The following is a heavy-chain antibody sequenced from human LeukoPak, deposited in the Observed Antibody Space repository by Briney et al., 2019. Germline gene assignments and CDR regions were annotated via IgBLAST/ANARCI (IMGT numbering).Heavy chain of an antibody. CDR3: ARVVTMVHDVYYFDY. V-gene: IGHV4-39*01. D-gene: IGHD3-10*01. J-gene: IGHJ4*02. CDR1: GDSISSRSYY. Sequence: SETLSLTCTVSGDSISSRSYYWGWVRQPPGKGLEWIGSIYYSGSTYYNPSLKSRVTISVDTSKNQFSLRLSSVTAADTAVYYCARVVTMVHDVYYFDYWGQGTLVTVSS. CDR2: IYYSGST.